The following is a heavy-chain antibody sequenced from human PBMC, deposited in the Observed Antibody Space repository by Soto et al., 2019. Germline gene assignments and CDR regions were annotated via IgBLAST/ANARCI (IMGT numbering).Heavy chain of an antibody. D-gene: IGHD1-1*01. CDR3: ARGRYGDY. CDR2: ISAHNGNT. J-gene: IGHJ4*02. CDR1: GYPFTTYG. V-gene: IGHV1-18*01. Sequence: QVHLVQSGAEVKKPGASVKVSCKGSGYPFTTYGITWVRQAHGQGLEWMGWISAHNGNTNYAQKLQGRVTVTRDTSTSTAYMELRSLRSDDAAVYYCARGRYGDYWGQGALVTVSS.